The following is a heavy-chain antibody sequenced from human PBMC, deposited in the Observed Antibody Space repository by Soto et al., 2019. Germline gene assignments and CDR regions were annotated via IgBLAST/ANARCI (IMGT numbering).Heavy chain of an antibody. D-gene: IGHD5-18*01. CDR2: ISYDGSNK. J-gene: IGHJ4*02. CDR1: GFTFSSYG. V-gene: IGHV3-30*18. CDR3: AKSNSYGLVGFDY. Sequence: QVQLVESGGGVVQPGRSLRLSCAASGFTFSSYGMHWVRQAPGKGLEWVAVISYDGSNKYYADSVKGRFTISRDNSKNTLYPQMNSLRAEDTAVYYCAKSNSYGLVGFDYWGQGTLVTVSS.